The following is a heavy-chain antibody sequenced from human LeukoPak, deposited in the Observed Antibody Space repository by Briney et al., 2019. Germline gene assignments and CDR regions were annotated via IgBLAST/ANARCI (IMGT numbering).Heavy chain of an antibody. Sequence: ASVNVSCKASGYTFTSYGISWVRQAPGQGLEWMGWISAYNGNTNYAQKLQGRVTMTTDTSTSTAYMELRSLRSDDTAVYYCARGRREMATKYNKSLFFDYWGQGTLVTVSS. CDR1: GYTFTSYG. J-gene: IGHJ4*02. CDR3: ARGRREMATKYNKSLFFDY. V-gene: IGHV1-18*01. CDR2: ISAYNGNT. D-gene: IGHD5-24*01.